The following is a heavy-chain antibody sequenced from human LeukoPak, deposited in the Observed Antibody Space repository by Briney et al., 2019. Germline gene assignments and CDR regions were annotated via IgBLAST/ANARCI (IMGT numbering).Heavy chain of an antibody. CDR3: ARHYYDSSGYYRHKNYLDY. D-gene: IGHD3-22*01. V-gene: IGHV4-59*08. CDR1: GGSISSYY. Sequence: SETLSLTCTVSGGSISSYYWSWIRQPPGKGLEWIGYMDDSGSTNYNPSLTSRVTISEDTSKNQLSLKLGSVTAADTAVYYCARHYYDSSGYYRHKNYLDYWGQGTLVTVSS. J-gene: IGHJ4*02. CDR2: MDDSGST.